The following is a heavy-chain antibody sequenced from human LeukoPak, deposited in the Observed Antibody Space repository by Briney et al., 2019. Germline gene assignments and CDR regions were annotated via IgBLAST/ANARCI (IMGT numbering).Heavy chain of an antibody. V-gene: IGHV1-18*04. CDR2: ISAYNGNT. CDR1: GYTFTGYY. J-gene: IGHJ4*02. Sequence: GASVKVSCKASGYTFTGYYMHWVRQAPGQGLERMGWISAYNGNTNYAQKLQGRVTMTTDTSTSTAYMELRSLRSDDTAVYYCARDSRYFDWTDPFDYWGQGTLVTVSS. CDR3: ARDSRYFDWTDPFDY. D-gene: IGHD3-9*01.